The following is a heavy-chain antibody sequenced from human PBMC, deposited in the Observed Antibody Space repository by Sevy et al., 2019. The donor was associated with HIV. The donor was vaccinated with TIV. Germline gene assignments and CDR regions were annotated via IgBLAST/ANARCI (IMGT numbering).Heavy chain of an antibody. CDR2: VYHTGST. Sequence: SETLSLTCAVSGVSVSSDTYYWSWIRQPPGKGLEWIGYVYHTGSTNYSPSFKSRVTISVDTSKNQFSLRLFSVAAADTAVYYCAREPYFFDKSGYYWDYWGQGALFTVSS. V-gene: IGHV4-61*01. CDR3: AREPYFFDKSGYYWDY. J-gene: IGHJ4*02. CDR1: GVSVSSDTYY. D-gene: IGHD3-22*01.